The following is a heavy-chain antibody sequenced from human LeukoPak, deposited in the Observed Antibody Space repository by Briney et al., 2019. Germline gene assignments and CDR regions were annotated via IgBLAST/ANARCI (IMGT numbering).Heavy chain of an antibody. D-gene: IGHD3-10*02. Sequence: ASVKVSCKTSGYTFIGSYIHWVRQAPGQGLEWMGWINPNSGDTKIPQQFQGRVNMTRDTSVTTAYMDVSRLRFDDTALYFCARGCSGSIGWSQADKWGQGTLVIVSS. CDR2: INPNSGDT. V-gene: IGHV1-2*02. CDR1: GYTFIGSY. J-gene: IGHJ4*02. CDR3: ARGCSGSIGWSQADK.